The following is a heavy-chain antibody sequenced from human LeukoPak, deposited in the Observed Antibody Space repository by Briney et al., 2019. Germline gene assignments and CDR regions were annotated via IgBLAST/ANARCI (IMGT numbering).Heavy chain of an antibody. CDR2: TYYRSKWYN. J-gene: IGHJ4*02. D-gene: IGHD3-10*01. V-gene: IGHV6-1*01. CDR3: ARGDVGRVRGASRVFDY. CDR1: GDSVSSNSAA. Sequence: SQTLSLTCAISGDSVSSNSAAWNWIRQSPSRGLEWLGRTYYRSKWYNDYAVSVKSRITINPDTSKNQFSLQLNSVTPEDTAVYYCARGDVGRVRGASRVFDYWGQGTLVTVSS.